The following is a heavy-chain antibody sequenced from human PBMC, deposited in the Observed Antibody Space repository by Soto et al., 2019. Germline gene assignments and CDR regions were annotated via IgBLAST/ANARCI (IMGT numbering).Heavy chain of an antibody. Sequence: ASVKVSCKASGYTFTIYGISWVRQAPGQGLEWMGWISGYNGDTNYAQKFQDRVSMTIDTSTGTAYMELRSLTSDDTAVYYCAKNGQPPYYYYGLDVWGQGTKVTVSS. D-gene: IGHD2-8*01. CDR1: GYTFTIYG. CDR3: AKNGQPPYYYYGLDV. J-gene: IGHJ6*02. V-gene: IGHV1-18*01. CDR2: ISGYNGDT.